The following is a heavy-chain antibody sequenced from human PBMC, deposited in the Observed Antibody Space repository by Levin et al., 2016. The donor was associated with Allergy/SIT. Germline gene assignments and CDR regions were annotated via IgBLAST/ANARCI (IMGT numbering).Heavy chain of an antibody. V-gene: IGHV3-23*01. D-gene: IGHD3-22*01. J-gene: IGHJ4*02. CDR2: SSRSGSTT. CDR3: ARYDSSGYYFDY. CDR1: GFTFSTYT. Sequence: GESLKISCAASGFTFSTYTMSWVRQAPGKGLEWVSSSSRSGSTTHYSDPVKGRFTTSRDNSNNTVYLQMNSLRAEDTAIYYCARYDSSGYYFDYWGQGTLVTVSS.